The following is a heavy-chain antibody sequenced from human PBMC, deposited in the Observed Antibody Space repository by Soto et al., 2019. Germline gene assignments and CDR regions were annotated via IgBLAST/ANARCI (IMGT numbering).Heavy chain of an antibody. V-gene: IGHV3-21*01. CDR2: INGRSNYV. CDR3: AREDGVVGSSSAFDH. CDR1: GFTFSTYT. Sequence: PGGSLRLSCVFSGFTFSTYTMSWVRQAPGKGLEWVSSINGRSNYVYYADSVKGRFTISRDNAKNSLYLQMNRLRAEDTAIYYCAREDGVVGSSSAFDHWGLGTLVTAPQ. J-gene: IGHJ4*02. D-gene: IGHD1-26*01.